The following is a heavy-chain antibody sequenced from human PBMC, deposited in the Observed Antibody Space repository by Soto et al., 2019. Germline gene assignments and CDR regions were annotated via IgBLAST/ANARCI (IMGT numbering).Heavy chain of an antibody. CDR2: IIPIFGTA. Sequence: QVQLVQSGAAVKKPGSSVKVSCTSSGGTFSSYAISWVRQAPGQGLAWMGGIIPIFGTADYAQKFQVRVTITADESTSTAYMELSSLRSEDTAVDYCASSAMDHYYYGMDDWGQGTTVTVSS. J-gene: IGHJ6*02. D-gene: IGHD5-18*01. CDR3: ASSAMDHYYYGMDD. CDR1: GGTFSSYA. V-gene: IGHV1-69*12.